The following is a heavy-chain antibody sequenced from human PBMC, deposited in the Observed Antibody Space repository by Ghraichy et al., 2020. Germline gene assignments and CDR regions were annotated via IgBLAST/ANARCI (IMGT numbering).Heavy chain of an antibody. J-gene: IGHJ4*02. CDR2: ISGSGGTT. D-gene: IGHD4/OR15-4a*01. Sequence: GGSLRLSCAASGFTFSTYGMSWVRQAPGKGLEWVSAISGSGGTTYYADSVKGRFTISRDNSKNTLYLHMNSLRAEDTAIFYCAREGYDYGAYFDYWGQGTLVTVSS. CDR1: GFTFSTYG. CDR3: AREGYDYGAYFDY. V-gene: IGHV3-23*01.